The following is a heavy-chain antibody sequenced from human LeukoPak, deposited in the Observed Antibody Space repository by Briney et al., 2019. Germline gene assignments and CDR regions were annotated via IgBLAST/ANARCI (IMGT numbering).Heavy chain of an antibody. D-gene: IGHD1-14*01. CDR3: ARGHSTGCFDY. J-gene: IGHJ4*02. Sequence: GGSLRLSCTTSGFTFSSYALSWVRQAPGKGLEWVSGIRVGGNTYYPDSVTGRFTISRDNAQNTVYLQMNSLRAEDTAIYYCARGHSTGCFDYWGQGTLVTVSS. V-gene: IGHV3-23*01. CDR2: IRVGGNT. CDR1: GFTFSSYA.